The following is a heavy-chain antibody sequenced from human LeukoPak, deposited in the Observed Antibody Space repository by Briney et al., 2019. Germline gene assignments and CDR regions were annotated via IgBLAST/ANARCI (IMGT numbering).Heavy chain of an antibody. CDR1: GYTFINYD. CDR2: MNPKSGNR. V-gene: IGHV1-8*01. CDR3: ARASPGEYYYYGMDV. Sequence: ASVKVSCKTSGYTFINYDIAWVRQASGQGLERMGWMNPKSGNRGSAQKFQGRVTMTMNTSMRTASMELSSLAYDDSAVYYCARASPGEYYYYGMDVWGQGTSVTVSS. J-gene: IGHJ6*02.